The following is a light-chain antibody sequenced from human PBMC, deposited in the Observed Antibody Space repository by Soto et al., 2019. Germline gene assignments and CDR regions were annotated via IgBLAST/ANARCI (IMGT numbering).Light chain of an antibody. J-gene: IGKJ4*01. CDR1: QRISNNY. CDR3: QQFDNLIT. CDR2: DAS. Sequence: EIVLTQSPATLSLSPGERATLSCGASQRISNNYLAWYQQKPGLAPRLLIYDASNRAAGIPDRFSGSGSGTDFTLTISRLEPEDFAVYYCQQFDNLITFGGGTKAEIK. V-gene: IGKV3D-20*01.